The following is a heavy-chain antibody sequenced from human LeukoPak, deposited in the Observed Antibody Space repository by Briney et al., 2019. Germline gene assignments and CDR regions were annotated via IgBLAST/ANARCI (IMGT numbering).Heavy chain of an antibody. Sequence: SETLSLTCTVSGGSISSSSYYWGWIRQPPGKGLEWIGSIYYSGSTYYNPSLKSRVTISVDTSKNQFSLKLSSVTAADTAVYYCARVDGEVSGRGGGGYDLIPTATDAFDIWGQGTMVTVSS. CDR2: IYYSGST. V-gene: IGHV4-39*07. CDR3: ARVDGEVSGRGGGGYDLIPTATDAFDI. J-gene: IGHJ3*02. D-gene: IGHD5-12*01. CDR1: GGSISSSSYY.